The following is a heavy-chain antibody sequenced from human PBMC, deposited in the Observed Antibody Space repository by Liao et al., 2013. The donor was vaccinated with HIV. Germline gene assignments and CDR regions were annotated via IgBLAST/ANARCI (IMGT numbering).Heavy chain of an antibody. D-gene: IGHD2-15*01. V-gene: IGHV4-61*02. Sequence: QVQLQESGPGLVKPSQTLSLTCTVSGGSLSSGGYYWSWIRQPAGKGLEWIGRIYSSGSTNYNPSLKSRVTISVDTSKNQVSLKLRSVTAADTAVYYCARDSPWWLLPRNYYMDVWGKGTTVIVSS. CDR1: GGSLSSGGYY. CDR3: ARDSPWWLLPRNYYMDV. CDR2: IYSSGST. J-gene: IGHJ6*03.